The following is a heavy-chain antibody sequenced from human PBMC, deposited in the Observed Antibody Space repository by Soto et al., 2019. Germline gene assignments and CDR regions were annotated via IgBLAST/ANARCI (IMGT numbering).Heavy chain of an antibody. CDR3: AYGYSSGWELRY. Sequence: GGALRLSCAASGFTFSSYWMSWVRQAPGKGLEWVANIKQDGSEKYYVDSVKGRFTISRDNAKNSLYLQMNSLRAEDTAVYYCAYGYSSGWELRYWGQGTLVTVSS. CDR2: IKQDGSEK. J-gene: IGHJ4*02. V-gene: IGHV3-7*01. CDR1: GFTFSSYW. D-gene: IGHD6-19*01.